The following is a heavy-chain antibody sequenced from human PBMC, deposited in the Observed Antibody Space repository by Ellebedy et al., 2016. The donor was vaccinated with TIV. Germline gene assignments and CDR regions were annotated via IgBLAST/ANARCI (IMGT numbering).Heavy chain of an antibody. CDR2: VHYTGNT. Sequence: SETLSLTCTVSGGSISSYYWSWIRQPPGRGLEWIGYVHYTGNTNYNRPLRRRVSTSVDTSKNQFSLRLSSVTAADTAIYYCTRSDYGSGRTLSRFDYWGQGTPVTVSS. V-gene: IGHV4-59*08. CDR3: TRSDYGSGRTLSRFDY. CDR1: GGSISSYY. D-gene: IGHD3-10*01. J-gene: IGHJ4*02.